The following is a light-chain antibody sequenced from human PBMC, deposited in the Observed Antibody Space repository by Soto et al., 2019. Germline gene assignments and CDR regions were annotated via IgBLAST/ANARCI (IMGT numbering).Light chain of an antibody. CDR3: LIFYSGVGV. CDR2: DTT. Sequence: QAVVTQEPSLTVSPGGTVTLTCGSSAGAVTSGHYPYWFQQKAGQVPRTLIHDTTNKHSWTPARFSGSLLGGKAALTLSGAQPEDEAEYHCLIFYSGVGVFGGGTKLTVL. CDR1: AGAVTSGHY. J-gene: IGLJ3*02. V-gene: IGLV7-46*01.